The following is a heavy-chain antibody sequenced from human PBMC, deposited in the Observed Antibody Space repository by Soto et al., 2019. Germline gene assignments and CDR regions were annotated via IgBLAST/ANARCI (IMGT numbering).Heavy chain of an antibody. J-gene: IGHJ4*02. Sequence: GGSLRLSCAASGFTFSSYAMSWVRQAPGKGLEWVSAISGSGATTYYADSVKGRFTVSRDNSKNTLYLEMNSLRAEDMAIYYCAKDRGNSAWYVSDYWGQGTLVTVSS. CDR2: ISGSGATT. CDR1: GFTFSSYA. CDR3: AKDRGNSAWYVSDY. V-gene: IGHV3-23*01. D-gene: IGHD6-13*01.